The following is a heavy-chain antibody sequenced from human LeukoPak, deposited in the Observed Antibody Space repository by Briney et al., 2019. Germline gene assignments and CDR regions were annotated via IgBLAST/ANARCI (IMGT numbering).Heavy chain of an antibody. Sequence: SETLSLTCAVYGGPFSGYYWSWIRQPPGKGLEWIGEINHSGSTNYNPSLKSRVTISVDTSKNQFSLELSSVTAADTAVYYCARRNKLQQLVHFSYWGQGTLVTVSS. D-gene: IGHD6-13*01. CDR1: GGPFSGYY. J-gene: IGHJ4*02. CDR2: INHSGST. CDR3: ARRNKLQQLVHFSY. V-gene: IGHV4-34*01.